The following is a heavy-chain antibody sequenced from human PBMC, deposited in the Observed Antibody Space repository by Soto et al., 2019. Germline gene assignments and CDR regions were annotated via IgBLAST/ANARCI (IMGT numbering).Heavy chain of an antibody. CDR1: GLAVSSNY. CDR2: IHSGGDT. D-gene: IGHD1-7*01. J-gene: IGHJ6*02. CDR3: ARSRTGTTYGGMDV. Sequence: GCSLGLSCAASGLAVSSNYMTWVRQAPGKGLEWVSVIHSGGDTHYADSVRGRFTISRDNSKNTLYLQMNSLRAEDTAVYYCARSRTGTTYGGMDVWGQGTTVTVSS. V-gene: IGHV3-66*01.